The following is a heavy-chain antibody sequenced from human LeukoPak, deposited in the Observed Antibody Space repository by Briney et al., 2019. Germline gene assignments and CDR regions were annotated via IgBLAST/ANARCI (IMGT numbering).Heavy chain of an antibody. CDR1: AFTFRSYG. Sequence: GGSLRLSCAASAFTFRSYGMHWVRQAPGKGLEWVAFIRSDGSDKYYADSVKGRFTISRDNSKNTLFLQMNSLRAEDTAVFYCAKDLGLGTYEGLDYWGQGTLVTASS. J-gene: IGHJ4*02. D-gene: IGHD1-26*01. CDR2: IRSDGSDK. V-gene: IGHV3-30*02. CDR3: AKDLGLGTYEGLDY.